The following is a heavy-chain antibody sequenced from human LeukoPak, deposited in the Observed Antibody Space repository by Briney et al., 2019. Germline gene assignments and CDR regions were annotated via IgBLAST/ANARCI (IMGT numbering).Heavy chain of an antibody. Sequence: ASVKASCKASGYTFTSYYMHWVRQAPGQGLEWMGIINPSGGSTSYAQKFQGRVTMTRGMSTSTVYMELSSLRSEDTAVYYCAREYIGTGVPFDYWGQGTLVTVSS. CDR2: INPSGGST. D-gene: IGHD3-10*01. V-gene: IGHV1-46*01. J-gene: IGHJ4*02. CDR3: AREYIGTGVPFDY. CDR1: GYTFTSYY.